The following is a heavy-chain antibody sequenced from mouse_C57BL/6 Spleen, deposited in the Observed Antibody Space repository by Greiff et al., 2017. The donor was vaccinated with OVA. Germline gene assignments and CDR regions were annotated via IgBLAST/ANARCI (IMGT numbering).Heavy chain of an antibody. J-gene: IGHJ3*01. V-gene: IGHV1-5*01. CDR2: IYPGNSDT. Sequence: EVKVVESGTVLARPGASVKMSCKTSGYTFTSYWMHWVKQRPGQGLEWIGAIYPGNSDTSYNQKFKGKVKLTAVTSASTAYMELSSLTNEDSAVYYCARIDGNYAYWGQGTLVTVSA. CDR3: ARIDGNYAY. CDR1: GYTFTSYW. D-gene: IGHD2-1*01.